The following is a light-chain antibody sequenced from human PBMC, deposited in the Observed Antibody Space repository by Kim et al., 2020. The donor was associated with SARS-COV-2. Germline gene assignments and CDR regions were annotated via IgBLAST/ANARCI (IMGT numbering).Light chain of an antibody. J-gene: IGKJ1*01. V-gene: IGKV1-27*01. CDR1: QGISSY. CDR2: GAS. Sequence: DIQMTQSPSSLSASVGDRVTITCRASQGISSYLAWYQQKPGKVPNLLIYGASTLQSGLPSRFSGSESGTDFTLTISSLQPEDVTTYYCQKYNTATWTFGERTTGEIK. CDR3: QKYNTATWT.